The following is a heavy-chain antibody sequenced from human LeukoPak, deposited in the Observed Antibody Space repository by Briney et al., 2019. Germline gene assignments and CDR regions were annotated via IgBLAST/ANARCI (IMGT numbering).Heavy chain of an antibody. Sequence: SQTLSLTCTVSGGSISSGGYYWSWIRQPPGKGLEWIGYIYYSGSTYYSPSLTSRVTVSVDTSENQFSLKLSSVTAADTAVYYCAKDRTFDWLPNEYRGQGTLVTVSS. V-gene: IGHV4-30-2*01. CDR3: AKDRTFDWLPNEY. J-gene: IGHJ4*02. D-gene: IGHD3-9*01. CDR2: IYYSGST. CDR1: GGSISSGGYY.